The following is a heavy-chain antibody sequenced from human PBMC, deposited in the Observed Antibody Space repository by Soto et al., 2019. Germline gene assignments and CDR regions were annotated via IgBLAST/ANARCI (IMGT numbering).Heavy chain of an antibody. D-gene: IGHD6-13*01. CDR3: ARQVSSSWYVGYYYYMDV. J-gene: IGHJ6*03. V-gene: IGHV4-39*01. Sequence: SETLSLTCTVSGGSISSSSYYWGWIRHPPGKGLEWIGSIYYSGSTHYNPSLKSRVTISVDTSKNQFSLKLSSVTAADTAVYYCARQVSSSWYVGYYYYMDVWGKGTTVTVSS. CDR2: IYYSGST. CDR1: GGSISSSSYY.